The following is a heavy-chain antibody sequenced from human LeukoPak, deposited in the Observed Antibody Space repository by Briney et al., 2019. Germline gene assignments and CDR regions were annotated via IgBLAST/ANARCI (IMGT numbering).Heavy chain of an antibody. J-gene: IGHJ4*02. D-gene: IGHD2-2*01. CDR2: ISDSGGST. V-gene: IGHV3-23*01. CDR1: GFTFSSYA. Sequence: GGSLRLSCAACGFTFSSYAMSWVRQAPGKGLEWVSGISDSGGSTYYADSVKGRFTISRDNSKNTLYLQMNSLRAEDTAVYYCARDPVSTSGEGYFDYWGQGTLVTVSS. CDR3: ARDPVSTSGEGYFDY.